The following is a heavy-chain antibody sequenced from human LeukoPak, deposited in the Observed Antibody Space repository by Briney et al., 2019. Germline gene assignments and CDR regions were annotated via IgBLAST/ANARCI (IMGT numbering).Heavy chain of an antibody. CDR2: IYSGGST. CDR3: AKVRVAAAGIFDY. J-gene: IGHJ4*02. V-gene: IGHV3-66*01. D-gene: IGHD6-13*01. CDR1: GFTVSSNY. Sequence: PGGSLRLSCAASGFTVSSNYMSWVRQAPGKGLEWVSVIYSGGSTYYADSVKGRFTISRDNSKNTLYLQMNSPRAEDTAVYYCAKVRVAAAGIFDYWGQGTLVTVSS.